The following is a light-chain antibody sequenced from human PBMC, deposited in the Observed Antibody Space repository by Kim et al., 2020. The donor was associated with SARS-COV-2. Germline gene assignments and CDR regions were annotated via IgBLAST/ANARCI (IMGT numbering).Light chain of an antibody. CDR2: GAS. Sequence: APGETATLSCKASQSLSSTFLAWYQHKSGQSPRLLIYGASSRATDIPDRFSGSGSGTDFTLTISRLEPEDFAVYYCQQYGASPLTFGGGTKVDIK. CDR3: QQYGASPLT. V-gene: IGKV3-20*01. J-gene: IGKJ4*01. CDR1: QSLSSTF.